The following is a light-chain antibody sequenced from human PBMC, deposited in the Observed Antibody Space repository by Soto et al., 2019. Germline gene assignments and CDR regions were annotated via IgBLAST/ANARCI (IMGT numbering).Light chain of an antibody. V-gene: IGLV2-14*02. CDR2: ETS. CDR1: TSDIGTYNL. J-gene: IGLJ2*01. CDR3: SAYTHSNTVI. Sequence: QSVLTQPASVSGSPGQSITFSCAGNTSDIGTYNLVSWYQQYPGKAPKLLIYETSNRPSGVSDRFSGSKSGNTASLTISGLQAEDEADYYCSAYTHSNTVIFGGGTKLTVL.